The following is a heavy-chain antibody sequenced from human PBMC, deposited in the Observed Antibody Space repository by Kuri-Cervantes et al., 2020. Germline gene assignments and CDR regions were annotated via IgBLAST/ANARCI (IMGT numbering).Heavy chain of an antibody. D-gene: IGHD3-9*01. Sequence: ASVKVSCKASGYTFTSYYMHWVRQAPGQGLEWMGIINPSGGSTSYAQKFQGRVTMTRNTSISTAYMELSSLRSEDTAVYYCARGAGVGTQGVLRYFDWLSGYYHYGMDVWGQGTTVTVSS. J-gene: IGHJ6*02. CDR2: INPSGGST. V-gene: IGHV1-46*01. CDR3: ARGAGVGTQGVLRYFDWLSGYYHYGMDV. CDR1: GYTFTSYY.